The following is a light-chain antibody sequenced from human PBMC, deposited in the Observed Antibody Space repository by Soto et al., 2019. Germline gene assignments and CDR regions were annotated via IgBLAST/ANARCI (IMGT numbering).Light chain of an antibody. CDR3: QQYNSYSPT. CDR2: NAA. V-gene: IGKV1-5*01. CDR1: QTISTW. Sequence: DIQMTQSPSTLSASVGDRVTITCRASQTISTWLAWYQQKPGKAPKLLIYNAASLESGVPSRFSGSASGTEFTLTISGLQPGDSATYYCQQYNSYSPTFGQGTKVDIK. J-gene: IGKJ1*01.